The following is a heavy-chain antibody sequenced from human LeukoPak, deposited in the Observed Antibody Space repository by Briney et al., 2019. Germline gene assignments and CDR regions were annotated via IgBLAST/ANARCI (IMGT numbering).Heavy chain of an antibody. Sequence: GESLKISCKGSGYSFTSYWIGWVRQMPGKGLEGMGIIYPGDSDTRYSPSFQGQVTISADKSISTAYLQWSSLKASDTAMYYCARHNGGGYYYVYGAAFDIWGQGTMVTVSS. V-gene: IGHV5-51*01. J-gene: IGHJ3*02. CDR3: ARHNGGGYYYVYGAAFDI. CDR2: IYPGDSDT. CDR1: GYSFTSYW. D-gene: IGHD3-22*01.